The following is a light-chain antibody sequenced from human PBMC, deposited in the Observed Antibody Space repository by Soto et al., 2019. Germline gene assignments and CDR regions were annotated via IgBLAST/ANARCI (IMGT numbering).Light chain of an antibody. CDR2: EAT. CDR3: CSYAGGSTLV. Sequence: QSALTQPASVYGSPGQSITISCTGTSSDIGTYNLVSWYQHHPGNAPKLMIYEATKRPSGVSSRFSGSKSGNTASLTISGLQTEDEADYYCCSYAGGSTLVFGGGTKVTVL. V-gene: IGLV2-23*01. CDR1: SSDIGTYNL. J-gene: IGLJ3*02.